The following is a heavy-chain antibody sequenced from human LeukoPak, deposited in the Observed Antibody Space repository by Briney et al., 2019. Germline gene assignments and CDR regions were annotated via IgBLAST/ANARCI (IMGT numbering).Heavy chain of an antibody. J-gene: IGHJ4*02. V-gene: IGHV3-23*01. CDR2: INNNGDTT. CDR3: AKDPPLGLGRHYFDY. CDR1: GFTFNSYA. Sequence: GGSLRLSCAASGFTFNSYAMSWVRQAPGEGLQWVTIINNNGDTTNYADSVKGRFTISRDNSKNTLYLQMNSLRAEGTAIYYCAKDPPLGLGRHYFDYWGQGTLVTVSS. D-gene: IGHD3/OR15-3a*01.